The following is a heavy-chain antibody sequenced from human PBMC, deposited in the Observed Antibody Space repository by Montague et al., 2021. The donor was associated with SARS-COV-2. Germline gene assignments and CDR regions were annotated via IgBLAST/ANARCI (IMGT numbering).Heavy chain of an antibody. CDR2: IDHSGST. D-gene: IGHD1-26*01. Sequence: SETLSLTCAVYGGSFSGYYWSWIRQPPGKGLEWIGEIDHSGSTNYNPSLKSRVTISVDTSKNQFSLKLSSVTAEDTAVYYCATVGATSWYFDLWGRGTLVTVSS. V-gene: IGHV4-34*01. J-gene: IGHJ2*01. CDR3: ATVGATSWYFDL. CDR1: GGSFSGYY.